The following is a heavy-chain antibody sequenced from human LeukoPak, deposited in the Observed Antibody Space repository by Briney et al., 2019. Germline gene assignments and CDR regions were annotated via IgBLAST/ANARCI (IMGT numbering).Heavy chain of an antibody. CDR2: ISYDGSDK. CDR1: GFTFSSYA. CDR3: ARPTVLLVYDRGFDY. J-gene: IGHJ4*02. Sequence: PGGSLRLSCAASGFTFSSYALHWVRQAPGKGLEWVALISYDGSDKYYADSVKGRFTISRDNSKNTLYLQMNSLRAEDTAVYYCARPTVLLVYDRGFDYWGQGTLVTVSS. V-gene: IGHV3-30-3*01. D-gene: IGHD2-8*01.